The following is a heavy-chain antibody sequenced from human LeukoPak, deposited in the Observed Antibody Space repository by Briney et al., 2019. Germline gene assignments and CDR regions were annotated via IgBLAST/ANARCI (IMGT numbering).Heavy chain of an antibody. D-gene: IGHD3-10*01. Sequence: GGSLRLSCAASGFTFSSYSMNWVRQAPGKGLEWVSGINWNGGSTGYADSVKGRFTISRDNAKNSLYLQMNSLRAEDTALYYCAREVHYYGSGSYFPIDYWGQGTLVTVSS. CDR2: INWNGGST. J-gene: IGHJ4*02. CDR3: AREVHYYGSGSYFPIDY. CDR1: GFTFSSYS. V-gene: IGHV3-20*04.